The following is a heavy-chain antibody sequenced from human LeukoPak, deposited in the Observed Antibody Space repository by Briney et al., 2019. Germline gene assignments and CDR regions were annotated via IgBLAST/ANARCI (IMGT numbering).Heavy chain of an antibody. J-gene: IGHJ6*03. V-gene: IGHV3-23*01. CDR3: AKLVTGRPSGYMDV. D-gene: IGHD6-6*01. CDR2: SGVST. CDR1: GFPFSSYA. Sequence: PGGSLRLSCAASGFPFSSYALSWVRQAPGKGPEWVSASGVSTFYADSVKGRFTISRDNSKNTLYLQMNSLRAEDTAVYYCAKLVTGRPSGYMDVWGKGTTVTVSS.